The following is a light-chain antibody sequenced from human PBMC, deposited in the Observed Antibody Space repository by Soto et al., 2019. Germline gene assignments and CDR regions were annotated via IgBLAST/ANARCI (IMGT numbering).Light chain of an antibody. CDR1: QSLTNTN. J-gene: IGKJ3*01. CDR2: SIS. V-gene: IGKV3-20*01. CDR3: QHASYPPFT. Sequence: EIVLTQSPGILSLSPGEQATLSCRASQSLTNTNLAWFRQRPGQAPRLLIYSISTRATGIPDRFSGSGSRTDYTLTISRLEPEDVAVYYCQHASYPPFTFGPGTRV.